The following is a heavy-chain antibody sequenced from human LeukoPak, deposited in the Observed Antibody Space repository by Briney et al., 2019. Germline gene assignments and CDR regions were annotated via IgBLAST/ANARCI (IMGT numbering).Heavy chain of an antibody. D-gene: IGHD3-10*01. CDR1: GITFSSYA. CDR3: AKGITMVRYYGMDV. J-gene: IGHJ6*02. CDR2: ISGSGGST. V-gene: IGHV3-23*01. Sequence: GGSLRLSCAASGITFSSYAMSWVRQAPGKGLEWVSGISGSGGSTYYADSVKGRLTISRDNSKNTLFLQMNSLRAEDTAVYYCAKGITMVRYYGMDVWGQGTTVTVSS.